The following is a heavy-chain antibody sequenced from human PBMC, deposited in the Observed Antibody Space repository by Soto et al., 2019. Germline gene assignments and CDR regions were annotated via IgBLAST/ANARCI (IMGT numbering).Heavy chain of an antibody. CDR3: ASLGVGDWANYYYYYGMDV. J-gene: IGHJ6*02. CDR2: VTANGGST. D-gene: IGHD2-21*02. CDR1: GFTFSVYA. Sequence: EVQLLESGGGFVQPGGSLRLSCAATGFTFSVYAMTWVRQAPGKGLEWVSAVTANGGSTYSADSVKGRFTISRDNSKNTLFLQMSSVRAEDTAVYYCASLGVGDWANYYYYYGMDVWGQGTTVTVSS. V-gene: IGHV3-23*01.